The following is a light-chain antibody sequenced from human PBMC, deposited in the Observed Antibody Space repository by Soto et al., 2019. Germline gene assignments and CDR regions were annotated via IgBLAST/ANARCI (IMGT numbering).Light chain of an antibody. CDR1: QDINKF. V-gene: IGKV1-9*01. J-gene: IGKJ2*01. CDR2: SAS. CDR3: QQLKTYPYT. Sequence: IQLTQSPSSLSASVGDRVTVTCRASQDINKFLAWFQQKPGKAPNLLIFSASTLQSAVPSRFSGGVSGTDFTLTIDSLQPEDFATYYCQQLKTYPYTFGQGTKLEIK.